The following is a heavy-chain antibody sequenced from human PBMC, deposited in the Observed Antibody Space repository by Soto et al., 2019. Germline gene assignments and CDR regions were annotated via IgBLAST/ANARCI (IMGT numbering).Heavy chain of an antibody. CDR3: GRDRLMATAGTARHYFGLDV. CDR1: GGSIRSGGYY. J-gene: IGHJ6*02. D-gene: IGHD5-18*01. Sequence: PSETLSLTCTVSGGSIRSGGYYWSWVRQNPRKGLERIGNIYYSGNTYYNPSLKSRLTISVDTSKNQFSLNLSSVTAADTAVYYCGRDRLMATAGTARHYFGLDVWGQGTTVTVSS. CDR2: IYYSGNT. V-gene: IGHV4-31*03.